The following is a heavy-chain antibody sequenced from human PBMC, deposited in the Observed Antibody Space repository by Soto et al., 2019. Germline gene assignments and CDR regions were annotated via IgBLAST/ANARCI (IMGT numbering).Heavy chain of an antibody. CDR1: RFTFSNAW. CDR2: IKRNIDGGTT. V-gene: IGHV3-15*01. J-gene: IGHJ4*02. Sequence: PGVSLRLSCAASRFTFSNAWLSWVLQAPGGGLEWVGRIKRNIDGGTTDYAAPVKGRFAISRDDSNSILYLEMNSLRSEDTAVYYCTTVDAVVLNWGQGLLVTVSS. CDR3: TTVDAVVLN. D-gene: IGHD6-19*01.